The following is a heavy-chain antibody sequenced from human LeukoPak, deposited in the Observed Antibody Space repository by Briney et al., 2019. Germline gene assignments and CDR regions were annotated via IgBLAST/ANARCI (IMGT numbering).Heavy chain of an antibody. D-gene: IGHD2-15*01. V-gene: IGHV4-61*02. Sequence: PSQTLSLTCTVSGGSISSGSYYWSWIRQPAGKGLEWIGRIYTSGSTNYNPSLKSRVTISADTSKNQFSLKLSSVTAADTAVYYCARGTLSVAATRKETYYFDYWGQGTQVTVSS. CDR3: ARGTLSVAATRKETYYFDY. J-gene: IGHJ4*02. CDR1: GGSISSGSYY. CDR2: IYTSGST.